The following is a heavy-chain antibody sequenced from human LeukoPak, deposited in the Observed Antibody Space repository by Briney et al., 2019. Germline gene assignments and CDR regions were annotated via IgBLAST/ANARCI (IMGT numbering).Heavy chain of an antibody. D-gene: IGHD6-19*01. V-gene: IGHV3-48*02. CDR3: ARDAGSGYFDY. CDR2: ISSSSSTI. J-gene: IGHJ4*02. Sequence: GGSLRLSCAASGFTFGIYAMNWVRQAPGKGLEWVSYISSSSSTIYFPDSVKGRFTISRDNAKNSLYLQMNGLRDEDTAVYYCARDAGSGYFDYWGQGTMVTVSS. CDR1: GFTFGIYA.